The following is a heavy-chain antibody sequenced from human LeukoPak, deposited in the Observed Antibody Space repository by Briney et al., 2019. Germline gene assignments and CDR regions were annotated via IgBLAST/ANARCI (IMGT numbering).Heavy chain of an antibody. V-gene: IGHV4-38-2*02. J-gene: IGHJ3*02. D-gene: IGHD6-19*01. CDR3: ARDRAVAGHDAFDI. Sequence: PSETLSLTCTVSGYSISSGYYWGWIRQPPGKGLEWIGSIYHSGSTYYNPSLKSRVTISVDTSKNQFSLKLSSVTAADTAVYYCARDRAVAGHDAFDIWGQGTMVTVSS. CDR1: GYSISSGYY. CDR2: IYHSGST.